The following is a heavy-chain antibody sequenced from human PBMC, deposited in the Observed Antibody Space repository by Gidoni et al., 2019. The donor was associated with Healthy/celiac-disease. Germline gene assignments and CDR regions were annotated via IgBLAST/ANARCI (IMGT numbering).Heavy chain of an antibody. V-gene: IGHV4-59*01. Sequence: QVQLQESGPGLVKPSETLSLTCTVSGGSISSYYWSWIRQPPGKGLEWIGYIYYSGSTNYNPSLKSRVTISVDTSKNQFSLKLSSVTAADTAVYYCARGGGSTLDFDYWGQGTLVTVSS. CDR1: GGSISSYY. J-gene: IGHJ4*02. CDR2: IYYSGST. CDR3: ARGGGSTLDFDY. D-gene: IGHD3-16*01.